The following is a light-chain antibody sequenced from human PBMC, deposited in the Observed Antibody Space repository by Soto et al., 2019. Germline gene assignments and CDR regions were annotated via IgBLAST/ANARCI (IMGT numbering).Light chain of an antibody. V-gene: IGKV3-20*01. CDR1: QSVSSSY. Sequence: EIVLTQSPGTLSLSPGERATLSCRASQSVSSSYLAWYQQKPGQAPRLLIYGASSRATGLPDRFSGSGSGNDFTLTISRLEPEDFAEYYYQQYGSSPWTFGQGTKVEIK. CDR3: QQYGSSPWT. CDR2: GAS. J-gene: IGKJ1*01.